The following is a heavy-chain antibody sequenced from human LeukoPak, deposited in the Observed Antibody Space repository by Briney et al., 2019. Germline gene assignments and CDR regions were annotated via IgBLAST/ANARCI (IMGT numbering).Heavy chain of an antibody. CDR3: AKGHGWEASSYYYMAP. J-gene: IGHJ6*03. V-gene: IGHV3-30*02. Sequence: WCSLTLSCSTSGFTFSSYGMYWVRQAPATGLEWLAFTRYDGSNKYYSDSAKGRCTLSTDNSKNTLYLKMNSLRAEDTAVYYCAKGHGWEASSYYYMAPWGKGTPVTISS. D-gene: IGHD1-26*01. CDR1: GFTFSSYG. CDR2: TRYDGSNK.